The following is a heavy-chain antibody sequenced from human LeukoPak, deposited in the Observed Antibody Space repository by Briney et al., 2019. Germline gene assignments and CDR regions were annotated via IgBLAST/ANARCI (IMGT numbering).Heavy chain of an antibody. CDR3: AGDFVSSWPGDGFDY. CDR1: GFTFSSYS. Sequence: GGSLRLSCAASGFTFSSYSMNWVRQAPGKGLEWVSSTSSSSSYIYYADSVKGRFTISRDNAKNSLYLQMNSLRAEDTAVYYCAGDFVSSWPGDGFDYWGQGTLVTVSS. D-gene: IGHD6-13*01. V-gene: IGHV3-21*01. J-gene: IGHJ4*02. CDR2: TSSSSSYI.